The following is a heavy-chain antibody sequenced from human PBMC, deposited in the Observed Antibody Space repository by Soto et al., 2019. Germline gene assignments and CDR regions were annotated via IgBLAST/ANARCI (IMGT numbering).Heavy chain of an antibody. J-gene: IGHJ4*02. CDR1: GGSISSGGYY. CDR3: ARMGVGYGGNSLPPEDY. CDR2: IYYSWST. D-gene: IGHD2-21*02. V-gene: IGHV4-31*03. Sequence: SETLSLTCTVSGGSISSGGYYWSWIRQHPGKGLEWIGYIYYSWSTYYNPSLKSRVTISVDTSKNQFSLKLSSVTAADTAVYYCARMGVGYGGNSLPPEDYWGQGTLVTVSS.